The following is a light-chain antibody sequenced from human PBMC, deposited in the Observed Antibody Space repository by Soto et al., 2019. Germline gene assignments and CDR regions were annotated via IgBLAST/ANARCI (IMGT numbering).Light chain of an antibody. CDR3: SSYAGSITLYV. CDR2: EVN. V-gene: IGLV2-8*01. CDR1: SSDVGGYNY. J-gene: IGLJ1*01. Sequence: QSVLTQPPSASGSPGQSVTISCTGTSSDVGGYNYVSWYQQHPGKAPKLMIYEVNKRPSGVPDRFSGSKSGNTASLTVSGLQADDEADYYCSSYAGSITLYVFGTGTKLTVL.